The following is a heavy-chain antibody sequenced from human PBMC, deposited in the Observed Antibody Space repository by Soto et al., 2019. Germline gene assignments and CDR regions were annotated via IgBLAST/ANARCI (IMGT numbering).Heavy chain of an antibody. J-gene: IGHJ1*01. V-gene: IGHV4-34*01. Sequence: SETLSRTCAVYGGSCSGYYWRWIRQPPGKGLEWIGEINHSGSTNYNPSLKSRVAISVDTSKNQFSLKLSSVTAAAAAVYYCARGAARRFWWHRPVDPEYFQHWGQGTLVTVSS. D-gene: IGHD2-21*01. CDR3: ARGAARRFWWHRPVDPEYFQH. CDR2: INHSGST. CDR1: GGSCSGYY.